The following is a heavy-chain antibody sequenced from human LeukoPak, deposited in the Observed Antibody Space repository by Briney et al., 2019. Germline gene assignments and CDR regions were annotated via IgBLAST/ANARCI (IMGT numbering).Heavy chain of an antibody. D-gene: IGHD2-2*01. V-gene: IGHV4-61*02. CDR2: IYTSGST. CDR3: ARVGCSSTSCSYAFDI. J-gene: IGHJ3*02. CDR1: GSSISSGSYY. Sequence: SETLSLTCTVSGSSISSGSYYWSWIRQPAGKGLEWIGRIYTSGSTNYNPSLKSRVTISVDTSKNQFSLKLSSVTAADTAVYYCARVGCSSTSCSYAFDIWGQGTMVTVSS.